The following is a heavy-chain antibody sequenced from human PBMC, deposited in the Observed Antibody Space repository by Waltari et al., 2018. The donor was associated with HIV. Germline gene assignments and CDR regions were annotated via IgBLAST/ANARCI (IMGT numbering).Heavy chain of an antibody. J-gene: IGHJ1*01. CDR2: IKQDGSEK. Sequence: EVQLVESGGGLVQPGGSLRLSCAAPGFTFSSYWLSWVRQAPGKGLEWVANIKQDGSEKYYVDSVKGRFTISRDNAKNSLYLQMNSLRAEDTAVYYCARGTEYFQHWGQGTLVTVSS. V-gene: IGHV3-7*04. CDR1: GFTFSSYW. CDR3: ARGTEYFQH.